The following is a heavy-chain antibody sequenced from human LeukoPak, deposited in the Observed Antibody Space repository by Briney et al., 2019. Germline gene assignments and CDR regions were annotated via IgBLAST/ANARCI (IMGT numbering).Heavy chain of an antibody. J-gene: IGHJ4*02. CDR1: GFTFSSYA. V-gene: IGHV3-23*01. D-gene: IGHD2-15*01. CDR2: ISGNIGTT. CDR3: AKSARATRSGGGSCYDY. Sequence: PGGSLRLSCAASGFTFSSYAMSWVRQAPGKGLQWVSSISGNIGTTYYSDSVKGRFTISRDNSKNTLYLQTNSLRAEDTAVYYCAKSARATRSGGGSCYDYWGQGTLVTVSS.